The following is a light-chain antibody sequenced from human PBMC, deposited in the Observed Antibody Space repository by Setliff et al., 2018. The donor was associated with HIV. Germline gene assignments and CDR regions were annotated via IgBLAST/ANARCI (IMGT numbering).Light chain of an antibody. Sequence: QSVLTQPASVSGSPGQSITISCTGTSRDVGGYNYVSWYQQHPGKAPKLIIYEVRNRPSGVSNRFSGSKSGNTVSLTISGLQTEDEADYYCSSYAITNTLPFGTGTRSPS. CDR3: SSYAITNTLP. CDR2: EVR. J-gene: IGLJ1*01. V-gene: IGLV2-14*01. CDR1: SRDVGGYNY.